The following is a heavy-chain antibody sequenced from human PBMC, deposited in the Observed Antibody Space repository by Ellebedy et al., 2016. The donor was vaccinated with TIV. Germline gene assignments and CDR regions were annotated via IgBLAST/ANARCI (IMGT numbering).Heavy chain of an antibody. CDR1: GYTLTELS. J-gene: IGHJ4*02. V-gene: IGHV1-24*01. CDR2: FDPEDGET. CDR3: ARLRGSGWPFDY. D-gene: IGHD6-19*01. Sequence: ASVKVSXXVSGYTLTELSMHWVRQAPGKGLEWMGGFDPEDGETIYAQKFQGRVTMTEDTSTSTAYMELRSLRPDDTAVYYCARLRGSGWPFDYWGQGTLVTVSS.